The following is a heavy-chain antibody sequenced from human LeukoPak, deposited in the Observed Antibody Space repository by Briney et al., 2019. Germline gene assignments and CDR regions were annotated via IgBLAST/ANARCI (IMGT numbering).Heavy chain of an antibody. CDR3: AKGSF. J-gene: IGHJ4*02. CDR1: GFTFSNYA. D-gene: IGHD3-10*01. CDR2: ISESGGST. Sequence: GVSLRLSCAASGFTFSNYAMSWVRQAPGKGLEWVSGISESGGSTYYADSVKGRFTSSRDNSKNTLYLQMNNLRAEDTAAYYCAKGSFWGQGTLVTVSS. V-gene: IGHV3-23*01.